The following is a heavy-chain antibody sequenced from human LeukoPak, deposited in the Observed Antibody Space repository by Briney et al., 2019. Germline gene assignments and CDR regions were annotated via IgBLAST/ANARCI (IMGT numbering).Heavy chain of an antibody. CDR3: ASLDYYGSGSYYRSY. CDR1: GYIFTSYG. V-gene: IGHV1-18*01. Sequence: ASMKVSCKASGYIFTSYGISWVRQAPGQGLEWMGWISAYNGNTNYAQKLQGRVTMTTDTSTSTAYMELRSLRSDDTAVYYCASLDYYGSGSYYRSYWGQGTLVTVSS. CDR2: ISAYNGNT. J-gene: IGHJ4*02. D-gene: IGHD3-10*01.